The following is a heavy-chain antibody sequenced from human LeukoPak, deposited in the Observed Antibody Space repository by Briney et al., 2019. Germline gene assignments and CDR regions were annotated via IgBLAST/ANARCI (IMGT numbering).Heavy chain of an antibody. CDR1: GFTFSNYA. CDR2: ISGTSGTI. V-gene: IGHV3-23*01. J-gene: IGHJ4*02. Sequence: GGSLRLSCAASGFTFSNYAMSWVRQAPGKGLEWVSGISGTSGTINYAAPVKGRFTISRGNSKNTLYLQMNSLRVDDMAVYYCAKRLGDPRAFDYWGQGTLVTVSS. CDR3: AKRLGDPRAFDY. D-gene: IGHD2-21*02.